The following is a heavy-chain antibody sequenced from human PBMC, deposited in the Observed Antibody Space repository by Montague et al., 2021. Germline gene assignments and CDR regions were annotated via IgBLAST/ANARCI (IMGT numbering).Heavy chain of an antibody. CDR1: GGSISSGGYY. D-gene: IGHD3-10*01. CDR2: IFYSGNT. CDR3: ARAEDYYGSGSYLGFDY. Sequence: TLSLTCTVSGGSISSGGYYWSWIRQLPGKGLEWIGYIFYSGNTHYNPSLKSQVTISVDTSKNQFSLKLSSVTAADTAVYYCARAEDYYGSGSYLGFDYWGQGTLVTVSS. J-gene: IGHJ4*02. V-gene: IGHV4-31*01.